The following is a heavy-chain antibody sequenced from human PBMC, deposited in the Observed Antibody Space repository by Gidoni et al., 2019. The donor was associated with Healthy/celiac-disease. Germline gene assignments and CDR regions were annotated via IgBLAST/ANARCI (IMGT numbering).Heavy chain of an antibody. CDR2: IYYSGST. D-gene: IGHD4-17*01. Sequence: QVQLQESGPGLVKPSETLSLTCTVSGGSISSYYWSWIRQPPGKGLEWIGYIYYSGSTNYNPSLKSRVTISVDTSKNQFSLKLSSVTAADTAVYYCAGTNIDYGDYNYWGQGTLVTVSS. J-gene: IGHJ4*02. CDR1: GGSISSYY. CDR3: AGTNIDYGDYNY. V-gene: IGHV4-59*08.